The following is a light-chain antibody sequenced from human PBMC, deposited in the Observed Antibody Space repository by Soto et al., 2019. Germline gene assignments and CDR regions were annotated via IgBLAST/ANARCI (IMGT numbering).Light chain of an antibody. CDR2: NDN. Sequence: QSVLTQPPSVSGAPGQRVTISCTGSSSNIGAGYDVHWYQQLPGTAPKLLLYNDNNRPSGVPDRISGSKSGNTASLTISGLQAEDEADYYCSSYTSSSTLYVFGTGTKLTVL. CDR1: SSNIGAGYD. CDR3: SSYTSSSTLYV. J-gene: IGLJ1*01. V-gene: IGLV1-40*01.